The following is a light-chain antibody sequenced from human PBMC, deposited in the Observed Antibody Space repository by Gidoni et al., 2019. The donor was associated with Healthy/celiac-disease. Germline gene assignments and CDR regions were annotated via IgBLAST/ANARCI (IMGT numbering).Light chain of an antibody. CDR2: ADS. Sequence: SYVLTQPPSVSVAPGKTARITCGGNNIGSKSVHWYPPKPGQAPVLVVYADSDRPSGIPGRFSGSNSGNTATLTISRVEAGDEADYYCQVWDSSSDHSVVFGGGTKLTVL. V-gene: IGLV3-21*03. J-gene: IGLJ2*01. CDR1: NIGSKS. CDR3: QVWDSSSDHSVV.